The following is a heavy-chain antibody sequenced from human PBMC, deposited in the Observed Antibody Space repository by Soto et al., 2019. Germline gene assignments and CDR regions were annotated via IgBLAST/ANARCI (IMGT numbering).Heavy chain of an antibody. V-gene: IGHV2-5*01. D-gene: IGHD4-17*01. J-gene: IGHJ4*02. CDR1: GFSLSTSGVG. CDR2: IYWNDDK. Sequence: KESGPTLVKPTQTLTLTCTFSGFSLSTSGVGVGWIRQPPGKALEWLALIYWNDDKRYSPSLKSRLTITKDTSKNQVVLTMTNMDPVDTATYYCAQGTTVTPQDYWGQGTLVTVSS. CDR3: AQGTTVTPQDY.